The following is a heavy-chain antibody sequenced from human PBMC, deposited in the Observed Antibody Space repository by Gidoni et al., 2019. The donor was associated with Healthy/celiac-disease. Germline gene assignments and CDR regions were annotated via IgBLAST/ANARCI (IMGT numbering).Heavy chain of an antibody. Sequence: QVQLQQWGAGLLKPSETLSLTCAVYGGSFSGYYWNWIRQPPGKGLEWIGEINHSGSTNYNPSLKSRVTISVDTSKNQFSLKLSSVTAADTAVYYCARGGAITMIVVVPRYYFDYWGQGTLVTVSS. J-gene: IGHJ4*02. D-gene: IGHD3-22*01. V-gene: IGHV4-34*01. CDR1: GGSFSGYY. CDR3: ARGGAITMIVVVPRYYFDY. CDR2: INHSGST.